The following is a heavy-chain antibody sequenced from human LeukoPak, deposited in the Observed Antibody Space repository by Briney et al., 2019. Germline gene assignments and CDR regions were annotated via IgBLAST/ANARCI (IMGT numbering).Heavy chain of an antibody. CDR1: GFTFSNYP. V-gene: IGHV3-21*01. CDR2: ISSSSSYI. J-gene: IGHJ3*02. Sequence: GGSLRLSCAASGFTFSNYPMHWVRQAPGKGLERVSSISSSSSYIYYADSVKGRFTISRDNAKNSLYLQMNSLRAEDTAVYYCANHRYNSGGGYAFDIWGQGTMVTVSS. CDR3: ANHRYNSGGGYAFDI. D-gene: IGHD6-19*01.